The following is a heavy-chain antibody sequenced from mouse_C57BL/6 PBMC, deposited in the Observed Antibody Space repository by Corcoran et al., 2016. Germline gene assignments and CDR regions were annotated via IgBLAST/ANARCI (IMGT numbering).Heavy chain of an antibody. V-gene: IGHV1-18*01. J-gene: IGHJ1*03. CDR3: ARQDYGSSYFDV. CDR2: INPNNGGT. CDR1: GYTFTDYN. D-gene: IGHD1-1*01. Sequence: EVQLQQSGPELVKPGASVKIPCKASGYTFTDYNMHWVKQSHGKSLEWIGGINPNNGGTIYNQKFKDKATLTVDKSSSTAYMELHSLTSEDTAVYYCARQDYGSSYFDVWGKGTTVTVSS.